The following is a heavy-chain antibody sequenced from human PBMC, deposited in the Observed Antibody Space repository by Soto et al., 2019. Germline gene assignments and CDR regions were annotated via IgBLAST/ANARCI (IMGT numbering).Heavy chain of an antibody. J-gene: IGHJ4*02. CDR2: VNPSGGHT. CDR1: GDTFTAYY. D-gene: IGHD2-21*02. CDR3: ARGGHVVVVTADLDY. Sequence: QVQLMQSGAEVKKPGASVKVSCKASGDTFTAYYIHWVRQAPGQGLEWMGTVNPSGGHTTYAQHFLGRVTMTRATSTSTLYMELTSLTSDDTAIYYCARGGHVVVVTADLDYWGQGTLVTVSS. V-gene: IGHV1-46*01.